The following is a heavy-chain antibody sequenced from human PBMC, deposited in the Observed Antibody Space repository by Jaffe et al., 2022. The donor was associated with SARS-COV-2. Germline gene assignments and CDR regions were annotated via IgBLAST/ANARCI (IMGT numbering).Heavy chain of an antibody. Sequence: QVQLVQSGAEVKKPGASVKVSCKASGYTFTGYYMHWVRQAPGQGLEWMGWINPNSGGTNYAQKFQGRVTMTRDTSISTAYMELSRLRSDDTAVYYCARVRGSLRLEHGMDVWGQGTTVTVSS. CDR2: INPNSGGT. J-gene: IGHJ6*02. D-gene: IGHD6-25*01. CDR1: GYTFTGYY. CDR3: ARVRGSLRLEHGMDV. V-gene: IGHV1-2*02.